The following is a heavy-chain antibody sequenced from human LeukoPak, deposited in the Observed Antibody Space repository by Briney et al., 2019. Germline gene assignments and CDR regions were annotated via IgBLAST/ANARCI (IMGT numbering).Heavy chain of an antibody. D-gene: IGHD1-26*01. J-gene: IGHJ4*02. V-gene: IGHV1-2*06. CDR3: TRESGSYHGNDY. Sequence: ASVKVSCKASGYTFTGYYMHWVRQAPGQGLEWMGRTNPNNGATNYARKLQGRVTITGDTSISTAYMELSSLRSDDTAVYYCTRESGSYHGNDYWGQGTLVTVSS. CDR2: TNPNNGAT. CDR1: GYTFTGYY.